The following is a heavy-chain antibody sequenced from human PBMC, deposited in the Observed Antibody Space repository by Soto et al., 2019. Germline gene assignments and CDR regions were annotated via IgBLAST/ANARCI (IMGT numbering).Heavy chain of an antibody. D-gene: IGHD3-10*01. CDR1: GFTFSSYG. J-gene: IGHJ6*02. V-gene: IGHV3-33*01. CDR3: AREMHVGSGSYSSTYYYYYGMDV. CDR2: IWYDGSNK. Sequence: QVQLVESGGGVVQPGRSLRLSCAASGFTFSSYGMHWVRQAPGKGLEWVAVIWYDGSNKYYADSVKGRFTISRDNSKNTLYLQMNSLRAEDTVVYYCAREMHVGSGSYSSTYYYYYGMDVWGQGTTVTVSS.